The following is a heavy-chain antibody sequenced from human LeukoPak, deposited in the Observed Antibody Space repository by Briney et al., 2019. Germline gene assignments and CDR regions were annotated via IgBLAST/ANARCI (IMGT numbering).Heavy chain of an antibody. J-gene: IGHJ4*02. V-gene: IGHV3-23*01. CDR2: ISGSGGGT. CDR1: GFTFSSYA. D-gene: IGHD2-15*01. CDR3: AKDQGPVVAATPDY. Sequence: PGGSLRLSCAASGFTFSSYAMSWVRQAPGKGLEWVSAISGSGGGTYYADSVKGRFTISRDNSKNTLYLQMNSLRAEDTAVYYCAKDQGPVVAATPDYWGQGTLVTVSS.